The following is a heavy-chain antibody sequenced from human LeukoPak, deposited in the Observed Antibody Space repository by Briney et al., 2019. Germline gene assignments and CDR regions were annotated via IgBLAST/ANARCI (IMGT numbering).Heavy chain of an antibody. Sequence: SVKVSCKASGYTFTYRYLHWVRQAPGQALEWMGWITPFNGNTNYAQKFQDRVTITRDRSMSTAYMELSSLRSEDTAMYYCAGDTAMVTGYYYGMDVWGQGTTVTVSS. CDR1: GYTFTYRY. CDR3: AGDTAMVTGYYYGMDV. J-gene: IGHJ6*02. CDR2: ITPFNGNT. V-gene: IGHV1-45*02. D-gene: IGHD5-18*01.